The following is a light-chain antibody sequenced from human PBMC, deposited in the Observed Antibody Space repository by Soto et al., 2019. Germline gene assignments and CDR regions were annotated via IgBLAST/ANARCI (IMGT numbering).Light chain of an antibody. Sequence: DIQMTQSPSTLSASVGDRVTIPCRASQSISSWLAWYQQKPGKAPKLLMYKASTLESGVPSRFSGSGSGTEFTLTIRSPQPDDFATYYCQQYNSFPYTFGQGTRLEMK. J-gene: IGKJ2*01. CDR3: QQYNSFPYT. CDR2: KAS. CDR1: QSISSW. V-gene: IGKV1-5*03.